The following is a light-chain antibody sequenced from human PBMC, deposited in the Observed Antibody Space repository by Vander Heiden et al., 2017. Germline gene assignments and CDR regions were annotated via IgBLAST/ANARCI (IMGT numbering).Light chain of an antibody. J-gene: IGKJ4*01. CDR3: QQFNSYPFT. CDR2: AAS. CDR1: QGIAGH. Sequence: DIQLTQSPSFLSASVGDRVTITCRASQGIAGHLAWYQQRSGKAPKLLIYAASTLQSWVPSGLSGSGSGTEFTLTISSLQPEDFATYYCQQFNSYPFTFGGRTKVEIK. V-gene: IGKV1-9*01.